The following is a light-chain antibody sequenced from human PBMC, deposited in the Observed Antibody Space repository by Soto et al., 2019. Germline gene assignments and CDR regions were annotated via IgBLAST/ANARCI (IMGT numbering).Light chain of an antibody. CDR2: GNS. V-gene: IGLV1-40*01. Sequence: QSVLTQPPSVSGAPGQRVTISCTGSSSNIGAGYDVHWYQQLPGTDPKLLIYGNSNRPSGVPDRFSGSKSGTSASLAITGLQAEDEADYYCQSYDSCLSYVFGTGTKLTVL. CDR3: QSYDSCLSYV. CDR1: SSNIGAGYD. J-gene: IGLJ1*01.